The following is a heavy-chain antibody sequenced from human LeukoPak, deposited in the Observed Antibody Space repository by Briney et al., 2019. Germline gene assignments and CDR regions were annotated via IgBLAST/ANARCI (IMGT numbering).Heavy chain of an antibody. D-gene: IGHD3-16*01. CDR3: ARGLTFGGVTNDAFDI. J-gene: IGHJ3*02. Sequence: GASVKVSCKASGYTLTSYYMNWVRQAPGQGLEWMGIINPTGGSTSYAQKFQGRVTMTRDTSTSTVYMELSSLRSEDTAVYYCARGLTFGGVTNDAFDIWGQGTMVTVSS. CDR1: GYTLTSYY. V-gene: IGHV1-46*01. CDR2: INPTGGST.